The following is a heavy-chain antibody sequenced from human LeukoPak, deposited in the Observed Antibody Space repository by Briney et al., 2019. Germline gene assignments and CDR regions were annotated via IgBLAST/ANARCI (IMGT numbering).Heavy chain of an antibody. Sequence: GGSLRLSCAASGFTFSNYPMSWVRQAPGMGLEWVSGISGSGDSTENADSVKGRFTISRDSSKNTLYLETNSLRAEDTAVYYCAKDRGYGSGSYTNDYWGQGTLVTVSS. CDR2: ISGSGDST. J-gene: IGHJ4*02. D-gene: IGHD3-10*01. CDR1: GFTFSNYP. CDR3: AKDRGYGSGSYTNDY. V-gene: IGHV3-23*01.